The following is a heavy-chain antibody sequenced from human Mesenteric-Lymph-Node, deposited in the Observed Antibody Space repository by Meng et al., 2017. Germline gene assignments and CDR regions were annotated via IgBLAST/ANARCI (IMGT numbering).Heavy chain of an antibody. D-gene: IGHD6-13*01. Sequence: SETLSLTCTVSGDSISSGVYYWSWIRQPAGKGLEWIGRIYTSGSTNYNPSLQSRVTISVDTSKNQFSLKLSSVTAADTAVYYCAREYSSSWSGLYAFDIWGQGTMVTVSS. V-gene: IGHV4-61*02. J-gene: IGHJ3*02. CDR3: AREYSSSWSGLYAFDI. CDR2: IYTSGST. CDR1: GDSISSGVYY.